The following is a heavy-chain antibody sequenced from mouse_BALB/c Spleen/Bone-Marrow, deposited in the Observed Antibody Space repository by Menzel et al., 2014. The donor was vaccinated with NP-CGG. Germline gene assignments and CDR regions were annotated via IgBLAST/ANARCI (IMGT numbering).Heavy chain of an antibody. CDR2: INPSTGYT. CDR3: VCGNYYLAY. D-gene: IGHD2-1*01. Sequence: QVQLQQSGAELSKPGASVKMSCKASGYTFTRYWMHWVKQRPGQGLEWIGYINPSTGYTEYNQKFKDKATLTADKSSSTAYMQLISLTSEDSAVYYCVCGNYYLAYWGQGTPVTVSA. J-gene: IGHJ3*01. V-gene: IGHV1-7*01. CDR1: GYTFTRYW.